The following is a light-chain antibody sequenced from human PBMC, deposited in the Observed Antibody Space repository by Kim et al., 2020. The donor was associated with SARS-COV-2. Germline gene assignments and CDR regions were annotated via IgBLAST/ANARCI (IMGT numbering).Light chain of an antibody. Sequence: DILMTQSPATLSVSPGERATLSCRASQSVGGNLVWYQQKPGQAPRLLIYDASKRPTGIPARFSGSGSGTEFTLTIDSLQSEDFAVYYCQQDDVWPRTFGQGTKVDVK. CDR1: QSVGGN. J-gene: IGKJ1*01. CDR3: QQDDVWPRT. V-gene: IGKV3D-15*01. CDR2: DAS.